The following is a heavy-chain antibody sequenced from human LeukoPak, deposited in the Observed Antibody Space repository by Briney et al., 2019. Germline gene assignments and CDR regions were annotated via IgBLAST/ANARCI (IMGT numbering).Heavy chain of an antibody. D-gene: IGHD3-10*01. CDR3: AAHYGSGVDS. Sequence: SETLSLTCTVSGGSISSYYWSWIRQPPGKGLEWIGHIYNSGSSNYNPSLKSRVTISVDTSKNQFSLKLSSVTAADTAVYYCAAHYGSGVDSWGQGTLVTVSA. CDR2: IYNSGSS. V-gene: IGHV4-59*12. CDR1: GGSISSYY. J-gene: IGHJ4*02.